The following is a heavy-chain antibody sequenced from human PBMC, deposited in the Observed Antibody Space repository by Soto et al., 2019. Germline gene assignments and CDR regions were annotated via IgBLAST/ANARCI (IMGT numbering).Heavy chain of an antibody. Sequence: EVQLLESGGGLVQPGGSLRLSCAASGFTFSSYAMSWVRQAPGKGLEWVSAISGSGGSTYYADSVKGRFTISRDNSKNTLYLQMNGLRAEDTAVYYCAKDLNYGDYSLDYWGQGTLVTVSS. CDR3: AKDLNYGDYSLDY. J-gene: IGHJ4*02. CDR1: GFTFSSYA. V-gene: IGHV3-23*01. D-gene: IGHD4-17*01. CDR2: ISGSGGST.